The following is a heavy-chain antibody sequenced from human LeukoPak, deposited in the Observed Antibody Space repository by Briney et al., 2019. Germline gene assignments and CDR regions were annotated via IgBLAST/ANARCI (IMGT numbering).Heavy chain of an antibody. Sequence: PSETLSLTCTVSGGSISSSSYYWGWIRQPPGKGLEWIGSIYYSGSTYYNPSLKGRVTISVDTSKNQFSLKLSSVTAADTAVYYCATSYIVLMWGGFDPWGQGTLVTVSS. V-gene: IGHV4-39*01. CDR1: GGSISSSSYY. CDR2: IYYSGST. CDR3: ATSYIVLMWGGFDP. J-gene: IGHJ5*02. D-gene: IGHD2-8*01.